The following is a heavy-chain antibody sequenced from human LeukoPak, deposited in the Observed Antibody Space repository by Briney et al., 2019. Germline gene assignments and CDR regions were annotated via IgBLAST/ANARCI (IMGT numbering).Heavy chain of an antibody. D-gene: IGHD3-3*01. J-gene: IGHJ6*03. CDR3: ARGSQITIFGVGYMDV. Sequence: PSETLSLTCAVYGGSFSGYYWSWIRQPPGKGLGWIGEINHSGSTNYNPSLKSRVTISVDTSKNQFSLKLSSVTAADTAVYYCARGSQITIFGVGYMDVWGKGTTVTVSS. CDR1: GGSFSGYY. V-gene: IGHV4-34*01. CDR2: INHSGST.